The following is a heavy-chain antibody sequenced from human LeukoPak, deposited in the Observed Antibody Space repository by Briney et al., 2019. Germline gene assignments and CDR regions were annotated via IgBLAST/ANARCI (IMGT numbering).Heavy chain of an antibody. D-gene: IGHD3-22*01. J-gene: IGHJ4*02. Sequence: ASVKVSCKASGYTFTGFYIHWVRQAPGQGLEWMGWINPNSGGTNYAQKFQGWVTMTRDTSISTAYMELSRLRSDDTAVYYCARGIWSSGPFDYWGQGTLVTVSS. CDR3: ARGIWSSGPFDY. CDR2: INPNSGGT. V-gene: IGHV1-2*04. CDR1: GYTFTGFY.